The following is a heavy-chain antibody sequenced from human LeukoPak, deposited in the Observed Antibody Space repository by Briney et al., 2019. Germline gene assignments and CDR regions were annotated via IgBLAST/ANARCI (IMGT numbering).Heavy chain of an antibody. V-gene: IGHV3-23*01. CDR1: GFTFSSYA. J-gene: IGHJ4*02. Sequence: PGGSLRLSCAASGFTFSSYAMTWVRQAPGKGLEWVSAISGSGDYTYYADSVKGRFTISRDNSKNTLYLQMNSLRAEDTALYYCAKDVGFCSGDSCSFFDYWGQGDLVTVSS. CDR3: AKDVGFCSGDSCSFFDY. CDR2: ISGSGDYT. D-gene: IGHD2-15*01.